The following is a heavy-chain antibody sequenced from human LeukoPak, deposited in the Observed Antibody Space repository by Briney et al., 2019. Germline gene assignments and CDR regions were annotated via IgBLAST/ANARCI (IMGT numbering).Heavy chain of an antibody. D-gene: IGHD3-3*01. V-gene: IGHV4-59*01. CDR1: GGSISSYY. J-gene: IGHJ6*03. Sequence: KPSETLSLTCTVSGGSISSYYWSWIRQPPGKGLEWIGYIYYGGSTNYNPSLKSRVTISVDTSKNQFSLKLSSVTAADTAVYYCARVLWSGSYYYYYMDVWGKGTTVTVSS. CDR2: IYYGGST. CDR3: ARVLWSGSYYYYYMDV.